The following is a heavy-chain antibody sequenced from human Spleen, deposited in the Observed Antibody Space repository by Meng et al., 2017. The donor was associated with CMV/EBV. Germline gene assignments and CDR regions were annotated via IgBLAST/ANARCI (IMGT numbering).Heavy chain of an antibody. CDR3: ARAFYDFWSGIGY. CDR2: SVTRSNYI. D-gene: IGHD3-3*01. V-gene: IGHV3-21*01. J-gene: IGHJ4*02. CDR1: GFTLDNYS. Sequence: GESLKISCAASGFTLDNYSMNWVRQAPGKGLEWVSSSVTRSNYIYYADSVKGRFTISRDNGKNSLYLQMDSLRVEDTAIYYCARAFYDFWSGIGYWGQGVMVTVSS.